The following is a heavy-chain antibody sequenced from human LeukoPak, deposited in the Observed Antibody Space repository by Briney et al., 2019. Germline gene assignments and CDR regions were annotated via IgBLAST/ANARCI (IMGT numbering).Heavy chain of an antibody. CDR2: IIPIFGTA. CDR1: GGTFSSYA. Sequence: GASVKVSCKASGGTFSSYAISWVRQAPGQGLEWMGGIIPIFGTANYAQKFQGRVTITADKSTSTAYMELSSLRSEDTAVYYCATILMVRVTPDAFDMWGRGTMVTVSS. V-gene: IGHV1-69*06. D-gene: IGHD4/OR15-4a*01. CDR3: ATILMVRVTPDAFDM. J-gene: IGHJ3*02.